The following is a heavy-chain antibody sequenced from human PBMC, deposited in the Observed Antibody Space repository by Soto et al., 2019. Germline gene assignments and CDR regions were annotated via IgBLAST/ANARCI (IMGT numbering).Heavy chain of an antibody. D-gene: IGHD6-6*01. CDR1: GYTFTSYV. V-gene: IGHV1-18*04. CDR3: ARDLVLRGEGAFDI. CDR2: ISAYNGNT. Sequence: ASVKVSCKASGYTFTSYVISWVRQAPGQGLEWMGWISAYNGNTNYAQKLQGRGTMTTETSTSTAYMELRSLKYDDKDVYYCARDLVLRGEGAFDIWGQGTMVTVSS. J-gene: IGHJ3*02.